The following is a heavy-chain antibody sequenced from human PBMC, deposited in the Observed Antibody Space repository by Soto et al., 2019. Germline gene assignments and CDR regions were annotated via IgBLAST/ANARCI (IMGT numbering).Heavy chain of an antibody. CDR2: ISSSSSTI. CDR1: GFTFSSYS. D-gene: IGHD6-19*01. V-gene: IGHV3-48*01. J-gene: IGHJ4*02. Sequence: ESGGGLVQPGGSLRLSCAASGFTFSSYSMNWVRQAPGKGLEWVSYISSSSSTIYYADSVKGRFTISRDNAKNSLYLQMNSLRAEDTAVYYCAREIGIAVAAFDYWGQGTLVTVSS. CDR3: AREIGIAVAAFDY.